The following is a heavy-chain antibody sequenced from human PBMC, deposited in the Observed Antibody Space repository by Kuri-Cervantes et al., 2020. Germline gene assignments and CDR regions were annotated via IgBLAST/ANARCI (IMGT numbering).Heavy chain of an antibody. V-gene: IGHV4-4*07. CDR1: GGSISSYY. D-gene: IGHD1-26*01. CDR2: IYTSGST. J-gene: IGHJ6*02. CDR3: ARGGVGATGIDYGMDV. Sequence: SETLSLTCTVSGGSISSYYWSWIRQPAGKGLEWIGRIYTSGSTNYNPSLKSRVTMSVDTSKNQFSLKLSSVTAADTAVYYCARGGVGATGIDYGMDVWGQGTTVTVSS.